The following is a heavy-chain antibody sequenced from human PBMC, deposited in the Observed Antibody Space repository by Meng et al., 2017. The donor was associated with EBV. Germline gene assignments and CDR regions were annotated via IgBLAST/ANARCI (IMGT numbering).Heavy chain of an antibody. CDR1: GIFFPPMGGG. D-gene: IGHD3-10*01. CDR3: AHSKYYSDSGGYWDYFDD. J-gene: IGHJ4*02. Sequence: TFEESCPTLEKPTQPLLVTCTFPGIFFPPMGGGVGWIRQPPGKALEWLAVIYWDDAKRYSPSLKNRLTITKDTSKNQVVLTMTNMDPVDTATYFCAHSKYYSDSGGYWDYFDDWGQGTLVTVSS. V-gene: IGHV2-5*02. CDR2: IYWDDAK.